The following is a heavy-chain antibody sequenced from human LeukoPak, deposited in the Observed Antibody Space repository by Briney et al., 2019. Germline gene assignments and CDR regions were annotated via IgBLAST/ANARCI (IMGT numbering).Heavy chain of an antibody. CDR1: GGSISSSSYY. V-gene: IGHV4-61*05. D-gene: IGHD1-26*01. Sequence: SETLSLTCTVSGGSISSSSYYWSWIRQPPGKELEWIGSIYYSGSTNYSPSLKSRVTISVDTSKNQFSLKLSSVTAADTAVYYCARHGTLGSTTYPLDYWGQGTLVTVSS. CDR2: IYYSGST. CDR3: ARHGTLGSTTYPLDY. J-gene: IGHJ4*02.